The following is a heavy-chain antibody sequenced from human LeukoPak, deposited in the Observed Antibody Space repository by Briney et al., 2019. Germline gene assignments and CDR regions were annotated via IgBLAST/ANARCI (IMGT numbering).Heavy chain of an antibody. CDR2: ISSDSNYI. V-gene: IGHV3-21*01. CDR1: GFTFNSYT. CDR3: ARERFYGSGSPKFDL. Sequence: PGGSLRLSCAASGFTFNSYTMNWVRQAPGKGLEWVSCISSDSNYIYYGDLLKARFTISRDNAKNSLYLQMNSLSAEDTAVYYCARERFYGSGSPKFDLWGPGTLVTVSS. D-gene: IGHD3-10*01. J-gene: IGHJ5*02.